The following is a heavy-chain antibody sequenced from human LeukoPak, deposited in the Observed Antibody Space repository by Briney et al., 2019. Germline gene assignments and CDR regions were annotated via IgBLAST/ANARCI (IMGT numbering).Heavy chain of an antibody. J-gene: IGHJ6*03. V-gene: IGHV3-23*01. CDR2: ISNVGTI. CDR3: AKNYGHPTKNYYMDV. CDR1: GISFRSYA. D-gene: IGHD3-16*01. Sequence: GGSLRLSCAASGISFRSYAMTWVHQAPGKGLEWVSEISNVGTINYADSVKGRFTMSRDNSKNTLYLQMNSLRAEDTAVYYCAKNYGHPTKNYYMDVWGKGTTVTVSS.